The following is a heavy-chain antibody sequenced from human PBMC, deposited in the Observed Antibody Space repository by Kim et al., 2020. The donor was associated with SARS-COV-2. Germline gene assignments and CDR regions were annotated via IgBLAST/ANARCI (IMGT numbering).Heavy chain of an antibody. V-gene: IGHV4-39*01. CDR3: ASGLEGEDHYYAMDV. D-gene: IGHD3-10*01. CDR2: IYYSGNT. Sequence: SETLSLTCSVSGATINNYDHYWGWIRQPPGKGLEWIGSIYYSGNTYYNPSLKSRVTISVDASKNRFSLRVTSVTATDTAVYFCASGLEGEDHYYAMDVWGQGTTVIVSS. CDR1: GATINNYDHY. J-gene: IGHJ6*02.